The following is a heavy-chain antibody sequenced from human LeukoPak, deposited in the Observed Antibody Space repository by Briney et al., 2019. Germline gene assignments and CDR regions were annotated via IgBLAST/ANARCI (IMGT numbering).Heavy chain of an antibody. CDR3: ARGYSGSPYYFSMDV. V-gene: IGHV4-31*03. D-gene: IGHD5-12*01. Sequence: SQTLSLTCTVSGGSISSGGYYWSWIRQHPGKGLEWIGYIYYSGNTYYNPSLKNRLTISVDMSKNQFPLKLSSVTAADTAVFYCARGYSGSPYYFSMDVWGKGTTVTVSS. CDR1: GGSISSGGYY. J-gene: IGHJ6*04. CDR2: IYYSGNT.